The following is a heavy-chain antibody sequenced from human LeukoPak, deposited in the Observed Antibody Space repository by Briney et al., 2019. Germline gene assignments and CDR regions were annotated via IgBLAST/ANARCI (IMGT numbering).Heavy chain of an antibody. Sequence: SETLSLTCAVYGGSFSGYYWSWIRQPPGRGLEWIGEINHSGSTNYNPSLKSRVTISVDTSKNQFSLKLSSVTAADTAVYYCARRVYSYGYYFDYWGQGTLVTVSS. J-gene: IGHJ4*02. D-gene: IGHD5-18*01. CDR1: GGSFSGYY. CDR3: ARRVYSYGYYFDY. V-gene: IGHV4-34*01. CDR2: INHSGST.